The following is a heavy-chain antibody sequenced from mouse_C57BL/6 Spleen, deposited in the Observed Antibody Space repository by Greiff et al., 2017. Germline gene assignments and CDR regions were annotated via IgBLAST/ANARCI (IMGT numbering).Heavy chain of an antibody. J-gene: IGHJ2*01. Sequence: EVKLVESGGGLVKPGGSLKLSCAASGFTFSDYGMHWVRQAPEKGLEWVAYISSGSSTIYYADPVKGRFTISRDNAKNTLFLQMTSLGAEDTAMYYCATIYYDYLFDYWGQGTTLTVAS. CDR2: ISSGSSTI. D-gene: IGHD2-4*01. CDR3: ATIYYDYLFDY. V-gene: IGHV5-17*01. CDR1: GFTFSDYG.